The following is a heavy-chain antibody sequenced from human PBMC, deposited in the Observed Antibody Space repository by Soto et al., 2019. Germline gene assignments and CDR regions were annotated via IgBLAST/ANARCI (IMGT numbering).Heavy chain of an antibody. D-gene: IGHD2-2*01. CDR3: ARDQGCSSTSCRITHDYYYYGMDV. CDR1: GGTFSSHA. J-gene: IGHJ6*02. CDR2: IIPIFGTA. V-gene: IGHV1-69*13. Sequence: ASVKVSCKASGGTFSSHAISWVRQAPGQGLEWMGGIIPIFGTANYAQKFQGRVTITADESTSTAYMELSSLRSEDTAVYYCARDQGCSSTSCRITHDYYYYGMDVWGQGTTVTVSS.